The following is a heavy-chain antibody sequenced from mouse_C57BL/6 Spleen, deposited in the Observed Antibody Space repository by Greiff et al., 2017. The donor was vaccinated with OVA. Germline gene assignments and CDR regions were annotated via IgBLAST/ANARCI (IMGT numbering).Heavy chain of an antibody. CDR2: IDPANGNT. CDR1: GFHIKNTY. D-gene: IGHD4-1*01. V-gene: IGHV14-3*01. J-gene: IGHJ2*01. CDR3: ANEGNWYYFDY. Sequence: VQLQESVAELVRPGASVKLSCTASGFHIKNTYMHWVKQRPEQGLEWIGRIDPANGNTQYAPKFQGKATITADTSSNTAYLQLSSLTSENTAIYYCANEGNWYYFDYWGQGTTLTVSS.